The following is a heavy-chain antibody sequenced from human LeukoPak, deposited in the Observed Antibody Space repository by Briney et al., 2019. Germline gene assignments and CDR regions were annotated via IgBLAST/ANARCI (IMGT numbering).Heavy chain of an antibody. CDR2: IYSGGST. CDR3: ARVVRDDILTYYYYYGMDV. D-gene: IGHD3-9*01. CDR1: GFTFSSYG. J-gene: IGHJ6*02. V-gene: IGHV3-53*04. Sequence: GGSLRLSCAASGFTFSSYGMHWVRQAPGKGLEWVSVIYSGGSTYYADSVKGRFTISRHNSKNTLYLQMNSLRAEDTAVYYCARVVRDDILTYYYYYGMDVWGQGTTVNVSS.